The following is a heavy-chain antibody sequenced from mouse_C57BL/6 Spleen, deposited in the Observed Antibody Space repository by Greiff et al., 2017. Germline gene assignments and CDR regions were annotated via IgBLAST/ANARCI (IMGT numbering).Heavy chain of an antibody. CDR2: IFPGSGST. J-gene: IGHJ4*01. CDR1: GYTFTDYY. V-gene: IGHV1-75*01. CDR3: ARRYYGSSPYYAMDY. Sequence: VQLQQSGPELVKPGASVKISCKASGYTFTDYYINWVKQRPGQGLEWIGWIFPGSGSTYYNEKFKGKATLTVDKSSSTAYMLLSSLTSEDSAVYFCARRYYGSSPYYAMDYWGQGTSGTVSS. D-gene: IGHD1-1*01.